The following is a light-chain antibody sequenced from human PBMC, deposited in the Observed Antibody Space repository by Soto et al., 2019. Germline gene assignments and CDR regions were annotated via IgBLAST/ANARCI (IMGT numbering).Light chain of an antibody. V-gene: IGKV3D-15*01. CDR1: QSVSSN. CDR3: QQYNNWPPIT. J-gene: IGKJ5*01. CDR2: DAS. Sequence: EIVMTQSPATLSVSPGERATLSCRASQSVSSNLAWYQQKPDQAPRLLIYDASTRATGVPARFSGSGSGTEFTLTISSLQSEDYAVYYCQQYNNWPPITFGQGTRLDIK.